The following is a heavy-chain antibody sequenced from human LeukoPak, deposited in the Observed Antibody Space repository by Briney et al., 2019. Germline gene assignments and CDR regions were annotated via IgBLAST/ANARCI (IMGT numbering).Heavy chain of an antibody. CDR2: IYYGGST. Sequence: SETLSLTCNVSGVSISSFYWSWIRRPPGKGLEWIGYIYYGGSTYYNPSLESRVAMSVDTSKNQFSLKLSSVTAVDTAVYYCAKKPDGRDWFDPWGQGTLVTVSS. V-gene: IGHV4-59*04. J-gene: IGHJ5*02. D-gene: IGHD2-8*01. CDR3: AKKPDGRDWFDP. CDR1: GVSISSFY.